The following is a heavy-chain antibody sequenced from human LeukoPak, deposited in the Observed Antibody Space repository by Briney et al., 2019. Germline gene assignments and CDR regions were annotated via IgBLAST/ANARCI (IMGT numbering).Heavy chain of an antibody. V-gene: IGHV1-18*01. CDR1: GYTFTSYG. Sequence: ASVKVSCKASGYTFTSYGISWVRQAPGQGLEWMGWISAYNGNTNYAQKLQGRVTMTTDTSTSTAYMELRSLRSDDTAVYYCARARGIQIWQKYFDYWGQGTLVTVSS. CDR3: ARARGIQIWQKYFDY. CDR2: ISAYNGNT. J-gene: IGHJ4*02. D-gene: IGHD5-18*01.